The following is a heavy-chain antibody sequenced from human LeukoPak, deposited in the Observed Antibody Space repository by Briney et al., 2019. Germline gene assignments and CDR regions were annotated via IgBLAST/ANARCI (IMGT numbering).Heavy chain of an antibody. CDR1: GYTFTGYY. D-gene: IGHD6-19*01. CDR2: INPNSGGT. J-gene: IGHJ1*01. Sequence: GASVKASCKASGYTFTGYYMHWVRQAPGQGLEWMGWINPNSGGTNYAQKFQGRVTMTRDTSISTAYMELSRLRSDDTAVYYCAREFVAVAGTRYFQHWGQGTLVTVSS. V-gene: IGHV1-2*02. CDR3: AREFVAVAGTRYFQH.